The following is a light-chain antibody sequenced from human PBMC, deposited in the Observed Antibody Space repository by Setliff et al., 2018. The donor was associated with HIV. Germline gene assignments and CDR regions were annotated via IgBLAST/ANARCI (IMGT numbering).Light chain of an antibody. CDR1: SSDVGGYNY. Sequence: QSALTQPASVSGSPGQSITISCTGTSSDVGGYNYVSWYQQHPGKAPKLMIYDVTKRPSGVSYRFSGSKPGNTASLTISGLQSEDEADYYCSSYTSSSTYVFGTGTKVTVL. J-gene: IGLJ1*01. CDR2: DVT. CDR3: SSYTSSSTYV. V-gene: IGLV2-14*01.